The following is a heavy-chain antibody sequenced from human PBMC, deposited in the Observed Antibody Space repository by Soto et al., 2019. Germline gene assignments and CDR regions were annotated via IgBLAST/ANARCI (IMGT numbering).Heavy chain of an antibody. CDR2: MNPNSGNT. V-gene: IGHV1-8*01. D-gene: IGHD3-22*01. Sequence: QVQLVQSGAEVKKPGASVMVSCKASGYTFRDYDINWVRQASGQGLEWMGWMNPNSGNTAYAQKFQGRVTMTGDTTTNTADMELTSLNSADTAVYYCTRRARIGKQLWLPFDSWAQGTLVTVSS. CDR3: TRRARIGKQLWLPFDS. CDR1: GYTFRDYD. J-gene: IGHJ4*02.